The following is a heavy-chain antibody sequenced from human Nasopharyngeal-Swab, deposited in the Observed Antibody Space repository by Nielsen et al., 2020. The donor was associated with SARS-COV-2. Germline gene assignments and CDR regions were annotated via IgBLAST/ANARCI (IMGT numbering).Heavy chain of an antibody. V-gene: IGHV3-21*01. CDR2: ISSSSSDI. Sequence: GESLKISCVDSGFRDYSMNWVRQAPGKGLEWVSSISSSSSDIYYADSVKGRFTISRDSAKNSLYLQMNNLRAEDTAVYYCARAHRTKAFDVWGQGTMVTVSS. J-gene: IGHJ3*01. CDR1: GFRDYS. CDR3: ARAHRTKAFDV.